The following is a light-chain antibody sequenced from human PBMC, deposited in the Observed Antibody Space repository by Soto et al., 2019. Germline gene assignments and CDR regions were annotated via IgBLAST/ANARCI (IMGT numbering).Light chain of an antibody. V-gene: IGLV2-11*01. CDR3: CSYAGSPRYV. J-gene: IGLJ1*01. CDR1: SSDVGGYNY. CDR2: DVS. Sequence: QSVLTQPRSVSGSPGQSVTISCTGTSSDVGGYNYVSWYQQHPGKAPKVMIYDVSERPSGVPDRFSGSKSGNTASLTISGLQAEDEAEYYCCSYAGSPRYVLGTGTKVTVL.